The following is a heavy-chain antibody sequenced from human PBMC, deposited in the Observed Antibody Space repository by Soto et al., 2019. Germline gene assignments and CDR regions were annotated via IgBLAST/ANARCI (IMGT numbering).Heavy chain of an antibody. CDR2: ISSSSSYI. Sequence: PGGSMRLSCAASGFTFSSYSMNWVRQAPGKGLEWVSSISSSSSYIYYADSVKGRFTISRDNAKNSLYLQMNSLRAEDTAVYYCARVKRFLEWSTDYWGQGTPVTVSS. CDR1: GFTFSSYS. CDR3: ARVKRFLEWSTDY. D-gene: IGHD3-3*01. V-gene: IGHV3-21*01. J-gene: IGHJ4*02.